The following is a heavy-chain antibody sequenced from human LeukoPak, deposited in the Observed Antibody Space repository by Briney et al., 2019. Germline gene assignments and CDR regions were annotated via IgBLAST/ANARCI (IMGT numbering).Heavy chain of an antibody. CDR1: GFTISSYS. D-gene: IGHD4-17*01. CDR3: ARDDYGDYVSGWFDP. V-gene: IGHV3-21*01. Sequence: PGGSLRLSCAASGFTISSYSMNWVRQAPGKGLEWVSSISSSSSYIYYADSVKGRFTISRDNAKNSLYLQMNSLRAEDTAVYYCARDDYGDYVSGWFDPWGQGTLVTVSS. CDR2: ISSSSSYI. J-gene: IGHJ5*02.